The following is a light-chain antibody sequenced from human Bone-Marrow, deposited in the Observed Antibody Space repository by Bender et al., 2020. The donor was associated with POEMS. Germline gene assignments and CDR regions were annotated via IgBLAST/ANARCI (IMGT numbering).Light chain of an antibody. Sequence: QSVLTQPPSASGTPGQSVIISCSGTDSNFGGNNVNWYQHLPGTAPRLVVYSNYQRPSGVPDRFSGSKSGTSASLAISGLRSEDEADYYCQSYDGSLSGGSVFGGGTKLTVL. J-gene: IGLJ2*01. V-gene: IGLV1-47*02. CDR2: SNY. CDR1: DSNFGGNN. CDR3: QSYDGSLSGGSV.